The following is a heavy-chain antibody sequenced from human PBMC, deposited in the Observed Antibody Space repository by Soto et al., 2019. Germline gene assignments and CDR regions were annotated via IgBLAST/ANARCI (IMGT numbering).Heavy chain of an antibody. D-gene: IGHD1-20*01. J-gene: IGHJ4*02. CDR3: ARGFNRYIDY. CDR1: GGSISSFY. V-gene: IGHV4-59*01. CDR2: IYNSGSS. Sequence: SETLSLTCSVSGGSISSFYWSWIRQPPGKGLEWIGYIYNSGSSNYNPSLMSRVTMSVDTSKNQFSLRLSSVTPADTAVYYCARGFNRYIDYWGQGTLVTSPQ.